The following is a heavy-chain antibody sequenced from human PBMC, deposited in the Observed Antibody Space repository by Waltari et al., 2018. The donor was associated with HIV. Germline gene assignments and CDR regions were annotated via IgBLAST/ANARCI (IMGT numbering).Heavy chain of an antibody. D-gene: IGHD2-15*01. CDR3: VTLYKQSPLYSNF. CDR1: GYPLSDLS. CDR2: CDPKNGKP. J-gene: IGHJ1*01. V-gene: IGHV1-24*01. Sequence: QVHLIQSAFDMKRPGASVTIACKVSGYPLSDLSMQWVRQGPGHRLEWMGVCDPKNGKPVYSQRFWGRVSLAEDTSEDTAYLELNRLTSDDTAVYYCVTLYKQSPLYSNFWGQGTLVTVSP.